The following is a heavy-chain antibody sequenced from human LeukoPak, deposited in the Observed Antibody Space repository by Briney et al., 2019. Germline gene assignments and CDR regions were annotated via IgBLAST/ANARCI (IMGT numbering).Heavy chain of an antibody. CDR3: ARATRYNWNYFNAFDI. CDR1: GGTFSSYA. D-gene: IGHD1-7*01. J-gene: IGHJ3*02. Sequence: SVKDSCKASGGTFSSYAISWVRQAPGQGLEWMGGIIPIFGTANYAQKFQGRVTITTDESTSTAYMELSSLRSEDTAVYYCARATRYNWNYFNAFDIWGQGTMVTVSS. CDR2: IIPIFGTA. V-gene: IGHV1-69*05.